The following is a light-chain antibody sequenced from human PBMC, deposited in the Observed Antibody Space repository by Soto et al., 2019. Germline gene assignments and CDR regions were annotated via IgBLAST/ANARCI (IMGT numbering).Light chain of an antibody. CDR1: QGVVHSSNNKAF. J-gene: IGKJ3*01. CDR3: QQYYSLPFT. Sequence: DIVMTQSPDALAVSLGERATINCKSSQGVVHSSNNKAFLAWFQQKPGQPPKLLIYWASTRESGVPDRFSGRGSGTDFTLTISSLQAEDVAIYYCQQYYSLPFTFGPGTKVDLK. CDR2: WAS. V-gene: IGKV4-1*01.